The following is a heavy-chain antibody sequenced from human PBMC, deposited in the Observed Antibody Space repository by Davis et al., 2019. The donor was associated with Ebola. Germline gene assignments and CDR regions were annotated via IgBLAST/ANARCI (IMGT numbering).Heavy chain of an antibody. CDR1: GGSFSGYY. J-gene: IGHJ4*02. CDR2: INHSGST. Sequence: SETLSLTCAVYGGSFSGYYWSWIRQPPGKGLEWIGEINHSGSTNYNPSLKSRVTISVDTSKNQFSLKLSSVTAADTAVYYCARNTASHNDYWGQGTLVTVSS. D-gene: IGHD5-18*01. V-gene: IGHV4-34*01. CDR3: ARNTASHNDY.